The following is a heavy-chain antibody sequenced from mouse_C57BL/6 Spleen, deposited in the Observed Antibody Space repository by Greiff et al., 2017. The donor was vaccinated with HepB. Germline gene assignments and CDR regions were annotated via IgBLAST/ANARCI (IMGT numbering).Heavy chain of an antibody. Sequence: VQLQQSGAELVKPGASVKMSCKASGYTFTTYPIEWMKQNHGKSLEWIGNFHPYNDDTKYNEKFKGKATLTVEKSSSTVYLELSRLTSDDSAVDYCERGSYGSSYWFAYWGQGTLVTVSA. V-gene: IGHV1-47*01. CDR3: ERGSYGSSYWFAY. J-gene: IGHJ3*01. D-gene: IGHD1-1*01. CDR1: GYTFTTYP. CDR2: FHPYNDDT.